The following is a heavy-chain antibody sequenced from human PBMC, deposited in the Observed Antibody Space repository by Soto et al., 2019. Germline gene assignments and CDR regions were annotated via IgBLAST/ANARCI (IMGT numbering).Heavy chain of an antibody. Sequence: VKVSCKASGGTFSSYAISWVRQAPGQGLEWMGGIIPIFGTANYAQKFQGRVTITADESTSTAYMELSSLRSEDTAVYYCARDRVVTAILGNWFDPWGQGTLVTVSS. D-gene: IGHD2-21*02. CDR3: ARDRVVTAILGNWFDP. J-gene: IGHJ5*02. CDR2: IIPIFGTA. V-gene: IGHV1-69*13. CDR1: GGTFSSYA.